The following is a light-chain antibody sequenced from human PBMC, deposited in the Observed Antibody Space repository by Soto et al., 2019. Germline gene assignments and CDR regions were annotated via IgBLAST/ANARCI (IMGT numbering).Light chain of an antibody. CDR3: QAWDISAAWGVV. J-gene: IGLJ2*01. CDR1: KLGDKY. V-gene: IGLV3-1*01. CDR2: QDT. Sequence: SYELTQPPSVSVSPGQTASITCSGDKLGDKYACWYQQKPGQSPVLVIYQDTKRPSGIPERFSGSNSGNTATLTISGTQAIDEAGYSWQAWDISAAWGVVLGGGPKVTVL.